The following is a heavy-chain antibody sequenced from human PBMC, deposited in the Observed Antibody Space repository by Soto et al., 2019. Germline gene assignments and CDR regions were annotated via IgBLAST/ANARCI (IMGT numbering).Heavy chain of an antibody. CDR2: IWYDGSNK. CDR1: GFTFSSYG. CDR3: ARGVLVGATYFDY. V-gene: IGHV3-33*01. J-gene: IGHJ4*02. D-gene: IGHD1-26*01. Sequence: QVQLVESGGGVVQPGRSLRLSCAASGFTFSSYGMHWVRQAPGKGLEWVAVIWYDGSNKYYADSVKGRFTISRDNSKNTLYLQMNSLRAEDTAVYYCARGVLVGATYFDYWGQGILVTVSS.